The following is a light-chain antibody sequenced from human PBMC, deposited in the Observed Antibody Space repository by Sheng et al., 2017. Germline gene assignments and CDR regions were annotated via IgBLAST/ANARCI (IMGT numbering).Light chain of an antibody. CDR2: SAT. V-gene: IGKV1-17*03. CDR1: QGINDY. J-gene: IGKJ1*01. Sequence: DIQMTQSPAALSASIGDRVTITCRASQGINDYLIWLQQKPGKVPQRLIYSATSLQRGVPSRFSGSGSGTEFNLTITSLQAEDFATYYCLQHYVYPRAFGQGTKVDI. CDR3: LQHYVYPRA.